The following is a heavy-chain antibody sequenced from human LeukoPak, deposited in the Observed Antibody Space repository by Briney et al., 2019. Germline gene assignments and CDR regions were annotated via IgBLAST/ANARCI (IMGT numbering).Heavy chain of an antibody. J-gene: IGHJ4*02. D-gene: IGHD1-26*01. CDR3: ARELLNEEGSYYVYGGVIDY. V-gene: IGHV3-21*01. Sequence: PGGSLRLSCAASGFTFSSYSMNWVRQAPGKGLEWVSSISSSSSYIYYADSVKGRFTISRDNAKNSLYLQMNSLRAEDTAVYYCARELLNEEGSYYVYGGVIDYWGQGTLVTVSS. CDR1: GFTFSSYS. CDR2: ISSSSSYI.